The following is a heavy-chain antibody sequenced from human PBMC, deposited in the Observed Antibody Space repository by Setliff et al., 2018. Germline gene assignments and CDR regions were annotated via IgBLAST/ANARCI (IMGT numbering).Heavy chain of an antibody. J-gene: IGHJ6*03. Sequence: ASVKVSCKASQYTFTAYYLHWVRQAPGQGLEWVGWINPNNGGTKYAQKFQGRVTMTRDTSISTGYMELSRLRYDDTAVYYCARSPTRTTGSHYLGYYYYYMDFWGKGSTVTSP. CDR1: QYTFTAYY. D-gene: IGHD1-1*01. CDR2: INPNNGGT. V-gene: IGHV1-2*02. CDR3: ARSPTRTTGSHYLGYYYYYMDF.